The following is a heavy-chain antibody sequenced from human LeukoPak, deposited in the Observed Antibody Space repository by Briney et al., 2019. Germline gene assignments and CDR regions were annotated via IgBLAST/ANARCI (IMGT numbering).Heavy chain of an antibody. D-gene: IGHD3-10*01. J-gene: IGHJ4*02. Sequence: GESLKISCKGSGYSFTSYWIGWVRQMPGKGLEWMGIIYPGDSDTRYSPSFQGQVTISADKSISTAYLQWSSLKASDTAMYYCALITMVRGVITNFDYLGQGTLVTVSS. V-gene: IGHV5-51*01. CDR3: ALITMVRGVITNFDY. CDR1: GYSFTSYW. CDR2: IYPGDSDT.